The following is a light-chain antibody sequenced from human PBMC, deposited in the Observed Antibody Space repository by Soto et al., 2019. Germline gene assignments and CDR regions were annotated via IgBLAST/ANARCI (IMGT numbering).Light chain of an antibody. CDR3: QQRSNWPRT. Sequence: IVLTQSPDTLSLSPGERATLSCRASQSLSSKYLAWYQQRPGQAPRLLIYGASSRATGIPDRFSGNGSGTDFTLTINRLEAEDFAVYYCQQRSNWPRTFGQGTKVDIK. V-gene: IGKV3D-20*02. CDR1: QSLSSKY. CDR2: GAS. J-gene: IGKJ1*01.